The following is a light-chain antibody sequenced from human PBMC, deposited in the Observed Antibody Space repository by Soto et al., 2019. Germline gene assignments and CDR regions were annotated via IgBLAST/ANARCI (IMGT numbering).Light chain of an antibody. CDR2: AAS. V-gene: IGKV1-39*01. J-gene: IGKJ4*01. CDR1: QSISDY. Sequence: DIQMTQSPSSLSASVGDRVTITCRASQSISDYLNWYQQIPGESPKLLIYAASGLQSGVPSRFSGSGSGTDFTLTISSLQPEDFTIYYCQQSYSTPLTFGGGTKVDIK. CDR3: QQSYSTPLT.